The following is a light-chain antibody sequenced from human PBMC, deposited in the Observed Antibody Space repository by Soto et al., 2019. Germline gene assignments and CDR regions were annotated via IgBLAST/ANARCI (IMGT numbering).Light chain of an antibody. J-gene: IGKJ3*01. CDR2: AAS. Sequence: AIRMTQSPSSLSASPGDRVTITCRASQGISSYLAWYQQKPGKAPKLLIYAASTLQSGVPSRFSGSGSGTDFTLTLSCLQSEDFATYYCQQYYSYPLTFGPGTKVDIK. CDR3: QQYYSYPLT. V-gene: IGKV1-8*01. CDR1: QGISSY.